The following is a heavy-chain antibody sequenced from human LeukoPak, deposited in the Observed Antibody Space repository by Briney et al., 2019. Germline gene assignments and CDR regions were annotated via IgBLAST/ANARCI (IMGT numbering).Heavy chain of an antibody. Sequence: SVKVSCKASGGTFSSYAISWVRQAPGPGPEWMGGIIPIFGTENYAQKFQGRVTITADESTSKAYMELSSLRSEDTAVYYCAREGGPFSDAFDIWGQGTMVTVSS. D-gene: IGHD2/OR15-2a*01. J-gene: IGHJ3*02. CDR2: IIPIFGTE. CDR3: AREGGPFSDAFDI. CDR1: GGTFSSYA. V-gene: IGHV1-69*01.